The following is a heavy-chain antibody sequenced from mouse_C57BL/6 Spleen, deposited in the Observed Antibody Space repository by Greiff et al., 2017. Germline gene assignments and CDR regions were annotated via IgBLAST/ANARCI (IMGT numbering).Heavy chain of an antibody. D-gene: IGHD2-12*01. Sequence: VQLVESGAELVRPGASVTLSCKASGYTFTDYEMHWVKQTPVHGLEWIGAIDPETGGTAYNQKFKGKAILTADKSSSKAYMELRSLTSEDSAVYYCTRNTQLGAWFAYWGQGTLVTVSA. J-gene: IGHJ3*01. CDR2: IDPETGGT. CDR1: GYTFTDYE. CDR3: TRNTQLGAWFAY. V-gene: IGHV1-15*01.